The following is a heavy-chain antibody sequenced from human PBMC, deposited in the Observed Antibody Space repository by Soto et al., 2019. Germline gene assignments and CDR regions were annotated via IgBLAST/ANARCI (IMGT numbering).Heavy chain of an antibody. V-gene: IGHV5-10-1*01. J-gene: IGHJ4*02. CDR2: IDPSDSYT. Sequence: ESLKISFKGSGYSFTSYWISWVRQMPGKGLEWMGRIDPSDSYTNYSPSFQGHVTISADKSISTAYLQWSSLKASDTAMYYCARHYGSGWDFDYWGQGTLVTVSS. D-gene: IGHD6-19*01. CDR1: GYSFTSYW. CDR3: ARHYGSGWDFDY.